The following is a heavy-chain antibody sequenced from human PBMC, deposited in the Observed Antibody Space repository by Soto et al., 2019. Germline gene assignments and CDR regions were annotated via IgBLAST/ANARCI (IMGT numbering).Heavy chain of an antibody. CDR2: ISAFNGNT. D-gene: IGHD6-19*01. Sequence: QDQLVQSGAEVKKPGASVTVSCKASGYSFTNYGVTWVRQAPGQGLEWMGWISAFNGNTHYAQNLQGRVTMTTDAATSTAYMELRSLRSDDTAVYYCARDRGVAPPVASNTHYYYSMDVWGKGTTVTVSS. V-gene: IGHV1-18*01. CDR1: GYSFTNYG. J-gene: IGHJ6*03. CDR3: ARDRGVAPPVASNTHYYYSMDV.